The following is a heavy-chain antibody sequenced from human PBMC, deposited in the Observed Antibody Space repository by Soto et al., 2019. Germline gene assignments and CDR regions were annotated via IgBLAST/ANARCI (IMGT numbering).Heavy chain of an antibody. D-gene: IGHD3-22*01. V-gene: IGHV1-24*01. J-gene: IGHJ4*02. CDR3: ATDYYYDSSGYYLPVY. CDR2: FDPEDGET. CDR1: GYTLTELS. Sequence: GASLKVSCKVSGYTLTELSMHWVRQAPGKGLEWMGGFDPEDGETIYAQKFQGRVTMTEDTSTDTAYMELSSLRSEDTAVYYCATDYYYDSSGYYLPVYWGQATLVTVSS.